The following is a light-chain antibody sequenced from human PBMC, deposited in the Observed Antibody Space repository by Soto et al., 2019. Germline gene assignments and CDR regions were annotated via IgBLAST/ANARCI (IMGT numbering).Light chain of an antibody. CDR1: QDINIY. V-gene: IGKV1-33*01. Sequence: DIQMTQSPSSLSASVGDRVTVTCQASQDINIYLNWYQQRPGKAPRLLIYGASNLQAGVPARFRGSGYGTDFTFTVTKLQPEDMATYCCQQYASVPRTFGGGTKVE. CDR3: QQYASVPRT. J-gene: IGKJ4*01. CDR2: GAS.